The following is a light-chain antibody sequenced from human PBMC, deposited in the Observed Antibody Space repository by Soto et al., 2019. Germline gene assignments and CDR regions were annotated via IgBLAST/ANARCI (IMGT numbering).Light chain of an antibody. CDR3: LQDYTYPRT. Sequence: AIQMTQSPSSLSASVGDRVTITCRASQGISTDLGWYQQKPGKAPKLLIYDASSLQSEVPSRFSGSGSGTDFTLTISSLQPEDFATYYCLQDYTYPRTFGQGTKL. V-gene: IGKV1-6*01. J-gene: IGKJ1*01. CDR2: DAS. CDR1: QGISTD.